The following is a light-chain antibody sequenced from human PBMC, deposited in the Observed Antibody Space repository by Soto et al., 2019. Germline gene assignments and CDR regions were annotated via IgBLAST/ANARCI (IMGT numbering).Light chain of an antibody. J-gene: IGLJ1*01. CDR3: ISYTSSSNQG. Sequence: QSALTQPASVSGSPGQSITISCTGTSSDVGGYNYVSWYQQHPGKAPKLMIYDVSNRPSGVSNRFSGSKSGNTASLTISGLQAEDESDYYCISYTSSSNQGFGPGTKLTVL. CDR2: DVS. CDR1: SSDVGGYNY. V-gene: IGLV2-14*01.